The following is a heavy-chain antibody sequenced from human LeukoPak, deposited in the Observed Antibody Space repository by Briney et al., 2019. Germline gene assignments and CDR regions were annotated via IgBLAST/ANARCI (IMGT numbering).Heavy chain of an antibody. J-gene: IGHJ5*02. V-gene: IGHV4-59*01. D-gene: IGHD6-13*01. Sequence: PSETLSLTCTVSGGSISSYYWSWIRQPPGKRLEWIGHIYYSGTTNYNPSPKSRVTMSVDMSKNQFSLKLSSVTAADTAVYYCARRSSSWKNWFDPWGQGTLVTVSS. CDR3: ARRSSSWKNWFDP. CDR1: GGSISSYY. CDR2: IYYSGTT.